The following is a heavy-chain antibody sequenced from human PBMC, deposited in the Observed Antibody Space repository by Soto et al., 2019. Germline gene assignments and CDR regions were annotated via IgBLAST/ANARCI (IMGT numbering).Heavy chain of an antibody. CDR1: GFTFSSYA. CDR3: AKFFPASSGWYYFDY. CDR2: ISGSGGST. Sequence: GGSLRLSCAASGFTFSSYAMSWVRQAPGKGLEWVSVISGSGGSTYYADSVKGRFTISRDNSKNTLYLQMNSLRAEDTAVYYCAKFFPASSGWYYFDYWGQGTLVTVSS. J-gene: IGHJ4*02. D-gene: IGHD6-19*01. V-gene: IGHV3-23*01.